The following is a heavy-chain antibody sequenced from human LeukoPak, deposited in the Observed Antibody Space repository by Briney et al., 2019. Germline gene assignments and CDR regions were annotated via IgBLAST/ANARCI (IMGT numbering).Heavy chain of an antibody. CDR3: ARQNRITMIRGAWFDP. J-gene: IGHJ5*02. D-gene: IGHD3-10*01. V-gene: IGHV4-39*01. CDR2: IYHSGST. Sequence: SETLSLTCTVSGGSISSGSYYWSWIRQPAGKGLEWIGSIYHSGSTYYNPSLKSRVTISVDTSKNQFSLKLRSVTAADTAVYFCARQNRITMIRGAWFDPWGQGILVTVSS. CDR1: GGSISSGSYY.